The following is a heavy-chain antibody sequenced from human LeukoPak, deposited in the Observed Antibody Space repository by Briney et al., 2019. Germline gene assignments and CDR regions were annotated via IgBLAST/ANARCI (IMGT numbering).Heavy chain of an antibody. V-gene: IGHV3-30*18. CDR2: ISHDGSNK. D-gene: IGHD3-10*01. CDR3: AKDWGNYFASGSSYLDY. Sequence: GGSLRLSCAASGFTFSTYGMRWVRQAPGKGLEWVATISHDGSNKNYGDSVKGRFTISRDNSRNTLYLQMNSLRPEDTAVYHCAKDWGNYFASGSSYLDYWGQGTLVTVPS. CDR1: GFTFSTYG. J-gene: IGHJ4*02.